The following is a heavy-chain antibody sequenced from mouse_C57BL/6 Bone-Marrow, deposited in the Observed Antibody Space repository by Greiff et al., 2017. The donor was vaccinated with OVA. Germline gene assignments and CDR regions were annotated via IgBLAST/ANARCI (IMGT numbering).Heavy chain of an antibody. J-gene: IGHJ1*03. D-gene: IGHD1-1*01. Sequence: EVQLQQSGTVLARPGASVKMSCKTSGYTFTSYWMHWVKQRPGQGLEWIGAIYPGNSDTSYNQKFKGKAKLTAVTSASTAYMELSSLTNEDSAVYYCTKSPITTVWYFDVWGTGTTVTVSS. CDR2: IYPGNSDT. V-gene: IGHV1-5*01. CDR3: TKSPITTVWYFDV. CDR1: GYTFTSYW.